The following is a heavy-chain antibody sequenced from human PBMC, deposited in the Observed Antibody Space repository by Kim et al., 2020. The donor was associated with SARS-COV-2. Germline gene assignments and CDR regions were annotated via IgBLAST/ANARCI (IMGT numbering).Heavy chain of an antibody. CDR2: IIPIFGTA. D-gene: IGHD6-6*01. CDR1: GGTFSSYA. CDR3: ARDEKLGQDAFDI. Sequence: SVKVSCKASGGTFSSYAISWVRQAPGQGLEWMRGIIPIFGTANYAQKFQGRVTITADESTSTAYMELSSLRSEDTAVYYCARDEKLGQDAFDIWGQGTMVTVSS. V-gene: IGHV1-69*13. J-gene: IGHJ3*02.